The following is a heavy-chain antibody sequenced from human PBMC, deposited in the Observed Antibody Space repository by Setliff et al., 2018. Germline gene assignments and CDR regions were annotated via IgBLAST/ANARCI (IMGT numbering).Heavy chain of an antibody. J-gene: IGHJ4*02. CDR1: GASISSGYY. V-gene: IGHV4-38-2*02. Sequence: LSLTCTVSGASISSGYYWGWIRQPPGKRLEWIGEIIHSGSTNYNPSLKSRVTISMDTSKNQFSLKVSSVTAADTAVYYCARSFSRREKFLLDYWGQGALVTVSS. CDR2: IIHSGST. CDR3: ARSFSRREKFLLDY.